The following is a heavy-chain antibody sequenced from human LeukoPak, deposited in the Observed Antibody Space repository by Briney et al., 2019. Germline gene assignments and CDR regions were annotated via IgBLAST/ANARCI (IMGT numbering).Heavy chain of an antibody. D-gene: IGHD2-2*01. V-gene: IGHV3-9*01. Sequence: GRSLRLSCAASGFTFDDYAMHWVRQAPGKGLEWVSGISWNSGSIGYADSVKGRFTISRDNAKNSLYLQMNSLRAEDTALYYCAKDTSYQLLYYFDYWGQGTLVTVPS. CDR2: ISWNSGSI. J-gene: IGHJ4*02. CDR3: AKDTSYQLLYYFDY. CDR1: GFTFDDYA.